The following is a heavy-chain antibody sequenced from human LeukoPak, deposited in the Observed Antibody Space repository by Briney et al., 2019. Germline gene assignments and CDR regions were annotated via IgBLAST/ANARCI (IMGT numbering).Heavy chain of an antibody. Sequence: PGGSLRLSCAASGFTFSSYAMHWVRQAPGKGLEWVAVISYDGSNKYYADSVKGRFTISRDNSKNTLYLQMNSLSAEDTAVYYCARELEWVWAFDIWGQGTMVTVSS. V-gene: IGHV3-30-3*01. J-gene: IGHJ3*02. D-gene: IGHD3-3*01. CDR3: ARELEWVWAFDI. CDR1: GFTFSSYA. CDR2: ISYDGSNK.